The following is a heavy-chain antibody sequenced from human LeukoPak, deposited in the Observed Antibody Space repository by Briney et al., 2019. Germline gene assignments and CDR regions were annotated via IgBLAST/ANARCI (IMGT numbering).Heavy chain of an antibody. Sequence: GASVKVSCKASGYTFTGYYIHWVRQAPGQGLEWMGWINPNSGVTNYAQKFEGRVTMTRATSISTAYMELGRLRSDDTAVYYCARGAMGTTGDRAMVADYWGQGTLVTVSS. CDR2: INPNSGVT. D-gene: IGHD5-18*01. CDR1: GYTFTGYY. J-gene: IGHJ4*02. V-gene: IGHV1-2*02. CDR3: ARGAMGTTGDRAMVADY.